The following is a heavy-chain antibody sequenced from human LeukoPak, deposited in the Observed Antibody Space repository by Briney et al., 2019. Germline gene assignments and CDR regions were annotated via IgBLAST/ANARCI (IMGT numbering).Heavy chain of an antibody. CDR3: AKDRYYYDTGIHMYHFDY. Sequence: QAGGSLRLSCAASGFTFSSYWMSWVRQAPGKGPEWVSAISGSGGSTYYADSVKGRFTISRDNSKNTLYLQMNSLRAEDTAVYYCAKDRYYYDTGIHMYHFDYWGQGTLATVSS. D-gene: IGHD3-22*01. V-gene: IGHV3-23*01. J-gene: IGHJ4*02. CDR1: GFTFSSYW. CDR2: ISGSGGST.